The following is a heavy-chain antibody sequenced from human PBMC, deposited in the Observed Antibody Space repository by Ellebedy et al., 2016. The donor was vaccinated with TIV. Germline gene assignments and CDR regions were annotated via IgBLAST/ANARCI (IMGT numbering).Heavy chain of an antibody. J-gene: IGHJ4*02. Sequence: GESLKISCAASGFTFSDYYMSWTRQAPGKGLELVSYISGSAITIYYADSVKGRFTISRDNAKNSLYLQMNSLRAEDTAVYYCARELRTMLRGAYLGYWGQGTLVTVSS. V-gene: IGHV3-11*01. D-gene: IGHD3-10*01. CDR1: GFTFSDYY. CDR3: ARELRTMLRGAYLGY. CDR2: ISGSAITI.